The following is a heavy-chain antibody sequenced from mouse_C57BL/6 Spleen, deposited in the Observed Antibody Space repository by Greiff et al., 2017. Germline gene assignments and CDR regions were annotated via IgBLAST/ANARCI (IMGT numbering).Heavy chain of an antibody. CDR3: ASRDSSGSAY. Sequence: QVQLQQPGAELVRPGSSVKLSCKASGYTFTSSWMDWVKQRPGQGLEWIGNIYPSDSETHYNQKFKDKATLTVDKSSSPAYMQLSSLTSEDSAVYYCASRDSSGSAYWGQGTLVTVSA. CDR2: IYPSDSET. V-gene: IGHV1-61*01. D-gene: IGHD3-2*02. J-gene: IGHJ3*01. CDR1: GYTFTSSW.